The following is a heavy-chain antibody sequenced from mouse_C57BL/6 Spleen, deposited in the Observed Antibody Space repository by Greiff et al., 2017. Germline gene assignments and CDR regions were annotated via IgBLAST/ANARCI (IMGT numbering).Heavy chain of an antibody. CDR3: AIYYDYDEGAMDY. J-gene: IGHJ4*01. V-gene: IGHV1-72*01. CDR1: GYTFTSYW. CDR2: IDPNSGGT. Sequence: QVQLQQPGAELVKPGASVKLSCKASGYTFTSYWMHWVKQRPGRGLGWIGRIDPNSGGTKYNEKFKSKATLTVDKPSSTAYMQLSSLTSEDSAVYYCAIYYDYDEGAMDYWGQGTSVTVSS. D-gene: IGHD2-4*01.